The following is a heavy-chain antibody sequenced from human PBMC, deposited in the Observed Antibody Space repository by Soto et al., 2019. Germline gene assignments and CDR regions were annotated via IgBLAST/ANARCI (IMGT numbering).Heavy chain of an antibody. Sequence: EVQLLESGGGLVQPGGSLRLSCAASGFTFSSYAMSWVRQAPGQGLECVSGISGSGGITHYADSVKGRFTISRDNSRNTLHLQMISLRAEDTGLYYCAKDLGYGSSWRYALDMWGQGTLVTVSS. J-gene: IGHJ3*02. CDR1: GFTFSSYA. CDR2: ISGSGGIT. D-gene: IGHD6-13*01. V-gene: IGHV3-23*01. CDR3: AKDLGYGSSWRYALDM.